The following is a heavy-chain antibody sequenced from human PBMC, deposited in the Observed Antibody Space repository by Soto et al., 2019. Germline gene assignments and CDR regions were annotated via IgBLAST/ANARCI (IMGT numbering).Heavy chain of an antibody. J-gene: IGHJ4*02. V-gene: IGHV3-66*01. CDR2: ISPDGRT. Sequence: EVQLVESGGGLVQPGGSLRLSCAASGFSVSSDFMIWVRQAPGKGLDWVSSISPDGRTFHAESVKGRFTISRDSSKNTLSLQMNSLRDEATAVYYCASRGEWGQGALVTASS. D-gene: IGHD4-17*01. CDR1: GFSVSSDF. CDR3: ASRGE.